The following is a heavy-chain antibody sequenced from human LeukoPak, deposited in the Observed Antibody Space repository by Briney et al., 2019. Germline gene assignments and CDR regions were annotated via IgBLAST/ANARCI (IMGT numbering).Heavy chain of an antibody. CDR2: IWYGGSNK. J-gene: IGHJ4*02. D-gene: IGHD6-6*01. V-gene: IGHV3-30*02. CDR3: AKDEGSSSSLDY. Sequence: PGGSLRLSCAASGFTFSSYGMHWVRQAPGKGLEWVAVIWYGGSNKYYADSVKGRFTISRDNSKNTLYLQMNSLRAEDTAVYYCAKDEGSSSSLDYWGQGTLVTVSS. CDR1: GFTFSSYG.